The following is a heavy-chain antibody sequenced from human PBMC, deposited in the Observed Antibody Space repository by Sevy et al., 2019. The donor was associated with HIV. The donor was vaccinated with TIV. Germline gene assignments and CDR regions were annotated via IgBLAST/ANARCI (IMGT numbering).Heavy chain of an antibody. J-gene: IGHJ1*01. CDR1: GFTFSSNW. CDR3: ARDAFVLGTTGRKKDGYFQH. CDR2: INSDGSST. V-gene: IGHV3-74*01. Sequence: GGSLRLSCAASGFTFSSNWMHWVRQAPGKGLVWVSRINSDGSSTNYADSVKGRFTISRDNAKNTLYLQMNSLRAEDTAEYYCARDAFVLGTTGRKKDGYFQHWGQGALVTVSS. D-gene: IGHD4-17*01.